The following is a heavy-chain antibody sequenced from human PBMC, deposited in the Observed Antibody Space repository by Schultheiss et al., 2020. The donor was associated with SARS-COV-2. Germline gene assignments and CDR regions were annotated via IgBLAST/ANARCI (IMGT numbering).Heavy chain of an antibody. V-gene: IGHV1-69*13. CDR1: GGTFSSYA. D-gene: IGHD3-22*01. CDR3: ARTHVTTDSSGYYPGPTFDP. Sequence: SVKVSCKASGGTFSSYAISWVRQAPGQGLEWMGGIIPIFGTANYAQKFQGRVTITADESTSTAYMELSSLRSEDTAVYYCARTHVTTDSSGYYPGPTFDPWGQGTLVTVSS. CDR2: IIPIFGTA. J-gene: IGHJ5*02.